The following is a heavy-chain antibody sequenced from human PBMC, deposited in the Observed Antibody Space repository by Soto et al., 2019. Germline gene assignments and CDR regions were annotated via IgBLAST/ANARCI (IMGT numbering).Heavy chain of an antibody. CDR3: ARVVGAPNWFDP. Sequence: GGSLRLSCSASGFTFSTYSMSWVRQAPGKGLEWVGRTRNKANSYTTEYAASVKGRFTISRDDSKNSLYLQMNSLKTEDTAVYYCARVVGAPNWFDPWGQGTLVTVSS. J-gene: IGHJ5*02. V-gene: IGHV3-72*01. CDR1: GFTFSTYS. D-gene: IGHD1-26*01. CDR2: TRNKANSYTT.